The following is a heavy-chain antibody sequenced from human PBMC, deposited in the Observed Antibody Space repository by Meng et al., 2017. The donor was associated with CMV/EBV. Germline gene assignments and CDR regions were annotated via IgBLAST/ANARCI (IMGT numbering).Heavy chain of an antibody. CDR2: IYTSGST. CDR1: GGSISSYY. J-gene: IGHJ5*02. CDR3: ARDLMNCSSTSCANWFDP. V-gene: IGHV4-4*07. Sequence: QGQLQESGPGLVKPSETLPLTCTVSGGSISSYYWSWIRQPAGKGLEWIGRIYTSGSTNYNPSLKSRVTMSVDTSKNQFSLKLSSVTAADTAVYYCARDLMNCSSTSCANWFDPWGQGTLVTVSS. D-gene: IGHD2-2*01.